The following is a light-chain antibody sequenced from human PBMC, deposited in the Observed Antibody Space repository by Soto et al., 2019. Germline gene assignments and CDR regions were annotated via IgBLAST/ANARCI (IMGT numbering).Light chain of an antibody. CDR1: QSINSD. Sequence: QSPTTLSVSPCETSRLSCRASQSINSDVAWYQQKVGQTPRLLIHGASTRATGIPARFSGSGSGTDFTLTISSLEPEDFAVYYCQPPSNWPPIITFSQLTRLEI. CDR2: GAS. J-gene: IGKJ5*01. CDR3: QPPSNWPPIIT. V-gene: IGKV3-11*01.